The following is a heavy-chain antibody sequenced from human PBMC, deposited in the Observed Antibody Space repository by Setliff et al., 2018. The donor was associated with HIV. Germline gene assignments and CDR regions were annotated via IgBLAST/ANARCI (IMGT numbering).Heavy chain of an antibody. CDR1: GGSITGHY. CDR3: LLWTGYYTYWFFDL. V-gene: IGHV4-39*07. J-gene: IGHJ2*01. Sequence: SETLSLTCTVSGGSITGHYWGWIRQPPGKGLEWIGSIYYSGSTYYNPSLKSRVTISVDKSKNQFSLKLSSVTAADTAVYYCLLWTGYYTYWFFDLWGRGALVTVSS. CDR2: IYYSGST. D-gene: IGHD3-3*01.